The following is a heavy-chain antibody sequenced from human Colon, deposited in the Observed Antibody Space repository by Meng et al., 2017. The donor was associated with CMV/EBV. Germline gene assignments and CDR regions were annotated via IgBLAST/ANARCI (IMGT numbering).Heavy chain of an antibody. Sequence: LSLTRAASGFTFSNYWMTCVRQAPGKGLEWVANIKQNGRETSYADSVKGRFTISRDDAKNSVFLQMNSLRPEDTAVYYCARDPFQAQLLDDFLDSWGQGTLVTVSS. D-gene: IGHD3-3*01. CDR1: GFTFSNYW. CDR3: ARDPFQAQLLDDFLDS. CDR2: IKQNGRET. V-gene: IGHV3-7*03. J-gene: IGHJ4*02.